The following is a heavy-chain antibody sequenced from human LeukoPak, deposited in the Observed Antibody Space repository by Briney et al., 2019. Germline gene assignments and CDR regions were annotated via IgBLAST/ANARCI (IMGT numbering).Heavy chain of an antibody. V-gene: IGHV3-30*04. J-gene: IGHJ4*02. Sequence: GGSLRLSCAASGFTFSSYAMHWVRQAPGKGLEWVAVISYDGSNKYYADSVKGRFTISRDNSKNTLYLQMNSLRAEDTAVYYCGREDIVVVPAAMVGSLDYWGQGTLVTVSS. CDR1: GFTFSSYA. CDR3: GREDIVVVPAAMVGSLDY. CDR2: ISYDGSNK. D-gene: IGHD2-2*01.